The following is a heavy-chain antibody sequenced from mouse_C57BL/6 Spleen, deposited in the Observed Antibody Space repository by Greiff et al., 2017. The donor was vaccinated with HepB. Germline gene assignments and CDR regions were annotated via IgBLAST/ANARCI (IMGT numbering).Heavy chain of an antibody. Sequence: QVQLQQPGAELVRPGTSVKLSCKASGYTFTSYWMHWVKQRPGQGLEWIGVIDPSDSYTNYNQKFKGKATLTVDTASSTAYMQLSSLTSEDSAVYYCARGELGRCDYWGQGTTLTVSS. CDR1: GYTFTSYW. V-gene: IGHV1-59*01. CDR3: ARGELGRCDY. CDR2: IDPSDSYT. J-gene: IGHJ2*01. D-gene: IGHD4-1*01.